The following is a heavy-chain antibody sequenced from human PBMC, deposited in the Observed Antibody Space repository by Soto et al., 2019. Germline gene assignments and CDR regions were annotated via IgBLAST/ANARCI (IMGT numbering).Heavy chain of an antibody. D-gene: IGHD6-13*01. CDR3: ARDYSSSWYRWFNP. V-gene: IGHV1-18*01. CDR2: ISAYNGNT. Sequence: GASVNVSCKASGYTFTTYGISWVRQAPGQGLEWMGWISAYNGNTNYAQKVQGRVTMTTDTSTSTAYMELRSLRSDDTAVYYCARDYSSSWYRWFNPWGQGTLVTVSS. J-gene: IGHJ5*02. CDR1: GYTFTTYG.